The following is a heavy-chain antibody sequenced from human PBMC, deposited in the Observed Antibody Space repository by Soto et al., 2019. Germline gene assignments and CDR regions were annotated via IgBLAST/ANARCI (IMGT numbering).Heavy chain of an antibody. CDR1: GYTFTDYG. J-gene: IGHJ4*02. CDR2: ISIDYGNT. V-gene: IGHV1-18*01. D-gene: IGHD5-12*01. CDR3: AILPSEIYEYDF. Sequence: GASVKVSCKASGYTFTDYGILWLRQAPGQGLEWMGWISIDYGNTDYSQKLQGRVTMTRDISTSTAYMEPTSLRSDDTAVYYCAILPSEIYEYDFWGQGTPVTVSS.